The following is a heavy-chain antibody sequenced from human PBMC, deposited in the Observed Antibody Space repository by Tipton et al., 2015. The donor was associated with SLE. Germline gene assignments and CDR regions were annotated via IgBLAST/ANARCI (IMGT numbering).Heavy chain of an antibody. CDR3: AGCGGGICYAY. V-gene: IGHV4-34*01. CDR2: SNHRGGT. D-gene: IGHD2-15*01. J-gene: IGHJ4*02. CDR1: GVSFSSCY. Sequence: TLSLTCAVYGVSFSSCYWSWIRQPPPREREGIGESNHRGGTNCNPSLNDRVTISVDRSKKQHSLQLRSVTAADPAVYYCAGCGGGICYAYWGWRTAATVSS.